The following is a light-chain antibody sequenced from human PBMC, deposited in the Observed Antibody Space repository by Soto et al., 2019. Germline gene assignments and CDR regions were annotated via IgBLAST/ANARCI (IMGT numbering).Light chain of an antibody. CDR2: RDK. J-gene: IGLJ2*01. CDR1: NIGTKS. V-gene: IGLV3-9*01. Sequence: SYELTQPLSVSVALGQTARITCGGNNIGTKSVHWYQQKPGQAPVLVIYRDKNRPSGIPERFSGSNSGNTATLTISRAQAGDEADYSCQVWDSSTVVFGGGTKVTVL. CDR3: QVWDSSTVV.